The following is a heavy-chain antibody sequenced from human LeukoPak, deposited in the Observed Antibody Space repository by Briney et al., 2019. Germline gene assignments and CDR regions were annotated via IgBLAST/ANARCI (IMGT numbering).Heavy chain of an antibody. D-gene: IGHD3-10*01. V-gene: IGHV4-4*07. CDR1: GVSTTSYY. CDR3: TRDSGVGGEDKFDP. J-gene: IGHJ5*02. CDR2: IHASGST. Sequence: SETLSLTCTVSGVSTTSYYWTWIRQPAGKGLEWIGRIHASGSTTYNPSLKSRVTMSVDTSKNQFSLNLSSVTAADTAVYYCTRDSGVGGEDKFDPWGQGTLVTVSS.